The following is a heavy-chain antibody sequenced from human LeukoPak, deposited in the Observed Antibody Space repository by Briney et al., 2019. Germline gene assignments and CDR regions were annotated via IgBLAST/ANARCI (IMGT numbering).Heavy chain of an antibody. CDR2: ISGSGGST. D-gene: IGHD3-22*01. J-gene: IGHJ4*02. CDR3: AKAASSGYSSCDY. CDR1: GVTFSSYA. V-gene: IGHV3-23*01. Sequence: GSLRLSCAASGVTFSSYAMSWVRQAPGKGLEWVSAISGSGGSTCYADSVKGRFTISRDNSNNTLYLQMNSLRAEDTAVYYCAKAASSGYSSCDYWGQGTLVTVSS.